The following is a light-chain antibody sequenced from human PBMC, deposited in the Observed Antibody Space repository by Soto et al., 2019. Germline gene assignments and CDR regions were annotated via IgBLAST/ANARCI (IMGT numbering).Light chain of an antibody. CDR1: QSVSSSY. CDR3: QQYGSSPLT. Sequence: EIVLTQSPGTLSLSPGERATLSCMASQSVSSSYLAWYQQKPGQAPRLLIYDASSRATGIPDRFSGSGSGTDFTLTISRLEPEDFAVYNCQQYGSSPLTFGGGTKADIK. J-gene: IGKJ4*01. V-gene: IGKV3-20*01. CDR2: DAS.